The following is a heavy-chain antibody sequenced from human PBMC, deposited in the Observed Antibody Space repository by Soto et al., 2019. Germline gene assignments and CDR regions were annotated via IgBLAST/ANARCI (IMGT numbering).Heavy chain of an antibody. J-gene: IGHJ4*02. CDR3: ARVWGYYFDY. CDR2: IYYRGST. V-gene: IGHV4-59*01. Sequence: QVQLQESGPGLVKPSETLSLTCTVSGGSISSYYWSWIRQPPGKGLEWIGYIYYRGSTNYNPSRRSRVTISVDTSNIQFSLKLSSVTAAETAVYYCARVWGYYFDYWGQGTLVTVSS. D-gene: IGHD2-21*01. CDR1: GGSISSYY.